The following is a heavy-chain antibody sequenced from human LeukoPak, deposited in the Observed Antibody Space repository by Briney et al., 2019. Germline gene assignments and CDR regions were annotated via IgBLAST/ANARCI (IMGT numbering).Heavy chain of an antibody. CDR3: ARGPEMATISPPVD. CDR1: GGTFSSYA. Sequence: ASVKVSCKASGGTFSSYAISWVRQAPGQGLEWMGRIIPILGIANYAQKFRGRVTITADKSTSKAYMELSSLRSEDTAVYYCARGPEMATISPPVDWGQGTLVTVSS. D-gene: IGHD5-24*01. CDR2: IIPILGIA. V-gene: IGHV1-69*04. J-gene: IGHJ4*02.